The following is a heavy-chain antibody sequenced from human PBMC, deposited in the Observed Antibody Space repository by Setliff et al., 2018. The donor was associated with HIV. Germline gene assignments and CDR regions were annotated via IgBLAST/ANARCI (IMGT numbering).Heavy chain of an antibody. J-gene: IGHJ3*02. CDR2: IYYSGST. V-gene: IGHV4-59*01. CDR3: ARDDATAMVRGGAFDI. D-gene: IGHD3-10*01. CDR1: GGSISRYY. Sequence: SETLSLTCTVSGGSISRYYWTWIRQSPGKGLEWIGYIYYSGSTNYNPSLKSRVSISVDTSKNQFSLKLSSVTAADTAVYYCARDDATAMVRGGAFDIWGQGTMVTVSS.